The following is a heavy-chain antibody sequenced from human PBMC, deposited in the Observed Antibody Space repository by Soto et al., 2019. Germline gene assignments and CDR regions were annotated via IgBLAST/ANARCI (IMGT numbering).Heavy chain of an antibody. CDR1: GYTFTVYY. Sequence: ASVKVSGKASGYTFTVYYMHWVVQAALQWLEWMGWINPNSGGTNYAQKFQGRVTMTRDTSISTAYMELSRLRSDDTAVYYCARDYRWLQFMDWFDPWGQGTLVTVSS. CDR3: ARDYRWLQFMDWFDP. J-gene: IGHJ5*02. CDR2: INPNSGGT. V-gene: IGHV1-2*02. D-gene: IGHD5-12*01.